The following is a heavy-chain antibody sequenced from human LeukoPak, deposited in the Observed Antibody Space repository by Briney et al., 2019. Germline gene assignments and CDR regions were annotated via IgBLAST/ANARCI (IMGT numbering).Heavy chain of an antibody. Sequence: GGSLRLSCAASGFTFDDYAMHWVRQAPGKGLEWVSGISWNSGSIGYADSVKGRFTVSRDNAKNSLYLQMNSLRAEDTALYYCAKDINSGMVAAAFDYWGQGTLVTVSS. CDR3: AKDINSGMVAAAFDY. D-gene: IGHD6-13*01. J-gene: IGHJ4*02. CDR1: GFTFDDYA. CDR2: ISWNSGSI. V-gene: IGHV3-9*01.